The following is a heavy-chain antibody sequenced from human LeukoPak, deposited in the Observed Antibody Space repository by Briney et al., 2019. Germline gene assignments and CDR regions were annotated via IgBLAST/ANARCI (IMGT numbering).Heavy chain of an antibody. Sequence: MSSETLSLTCTVSGGSISSGGYYWSWIRQHPGKGLEWIGYIYYSGSTYYNPSLKSRVTISVDTSKNQFSLKLSSVTAADTAVYYCARDGGHSYGYVFDYWGQGTLVTVSS. J-gene: IGHJ4*02. CDR2: IYYSGST. V-gene: IGHV4-31*03. CDR1: GGSISSGGYY. D-gene: IGHD5-18*01. CDR3: ARDGGHSYGYVFDY.